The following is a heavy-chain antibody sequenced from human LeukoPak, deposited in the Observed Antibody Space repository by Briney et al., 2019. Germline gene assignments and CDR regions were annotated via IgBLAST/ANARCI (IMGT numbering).Heavy chain of an antibody. CDR3: AKDLGASTGY. Sequence: PGGSLRLSCSASGFTFSSYAMHWVRQAPGKGLEYVSAISSNGGSTYYADSVKGRFTISRDNSKNTLYLQMNSLRVEDTAVYYCAKDLGASTGYWGQGTLVTVSS. J-gene: IGHJ4*02. D-gene: IGHD1-26*01. CDR2: ISSNGGST. V-gene: IGHV3-64*04. CDR1: GFTFSSYA.